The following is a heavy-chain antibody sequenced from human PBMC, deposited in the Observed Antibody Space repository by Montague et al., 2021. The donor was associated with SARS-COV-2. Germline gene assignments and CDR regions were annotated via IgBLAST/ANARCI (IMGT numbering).Heavy chain of an antibody. CDR1: GGSFSGYY. Sequence: SETLSLTCAVYGGSFSGYYWNWIRQPPGKGLEWTGEINHSGSTNYNPSLKSRVTMSVDTSKNQFSLKLSSVTAADTAVYYCARGARQGYGFRLGSFDSWGQGTLVTVPS. J-gene: IGHJ4*02. D-gene: IGHD3-10*01. CDR2: INHSGST. V-gene: IGHV4-34*01. CDR3: ARGARQGYGFRLGSFDS.